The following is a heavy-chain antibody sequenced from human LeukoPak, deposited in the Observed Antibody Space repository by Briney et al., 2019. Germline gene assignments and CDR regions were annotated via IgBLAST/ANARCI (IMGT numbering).Heavy chain of an antibody. V-gene: IGHV3-21*01. J-gene: IGHJ4*02. CDR2: ISSSSSYI. CDR1: GFTFSSHS. CDR3: ARDPGDGYNFDY. Sequence: GGSLRLSCAASGFTFSSHSMNWVRQTQGKGPEWVSSISSSSSYIYYADSVKGRFTLSRDNAKNSLYLQMNSLRAEDTAVYYCARDPGDGYNFDYWGQGTLVTVSS. D-gene: IGHD5-24*01.